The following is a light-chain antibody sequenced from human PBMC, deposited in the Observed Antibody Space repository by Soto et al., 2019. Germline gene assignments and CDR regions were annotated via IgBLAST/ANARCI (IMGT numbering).Light chain of an antibody. CDR3: QQRNIWPPVT. CDR2: GAF. CDR1: PSVTNY. V-gene: IGKV3-11*01. J-gene: IGKJ5*01. Sequence: PGERAPLTCIASPSVTNYFAWYQQKPGQPPRLLIYGAFNRAAGIPARFSGSGSGTDFTLTISSLEPEDSAVYYCQQRNIWPPVTFGQGTRRQTK.